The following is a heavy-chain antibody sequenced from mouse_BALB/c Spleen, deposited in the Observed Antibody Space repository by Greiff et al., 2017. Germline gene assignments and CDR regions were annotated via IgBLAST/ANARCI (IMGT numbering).Heavy chain of an antibody. CDR1: GFDFSRYW. Sequence: EVQVVESGGGLVQPGGSLKLSCAASGFDFSRYWMSWVRQAPGKGLEWIGEINPDSSTINYTPSLKDKFIISRDNAKNTLYLQMSKVRSEDTALYYCAREGWLLPYYFDYWGQGTTLTVSS. V-gene: IGHV4-1*02. CDR3: AREGWLLPYYFDY. J-gene: IGHJ2*01. D-gene: IGHD2-3*01. CDR2: INPDSSTI.